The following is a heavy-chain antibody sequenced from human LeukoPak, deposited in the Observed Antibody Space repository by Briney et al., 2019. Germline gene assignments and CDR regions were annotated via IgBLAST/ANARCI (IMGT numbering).Heavy chain of an antibody. V-gene: IGHV1-2*02. CDR2: INPNSGGT. CDR3: ARDDTYYDILTGKRGFDY. CDR1: GYTFTGYY. D-gene: IGHD3-9*01. J-gene: IGHJ4*02. Sequence: ASVKVSCKASGYTFTGYYIHWVRQAPGQGLEWMGWINPNSGGTNYAQKFQGRVTMTRDMSISTAYMELSRLRSDDTGVYYCARDDTYYDILTGKRGFDYWGQGTLVTVSS.